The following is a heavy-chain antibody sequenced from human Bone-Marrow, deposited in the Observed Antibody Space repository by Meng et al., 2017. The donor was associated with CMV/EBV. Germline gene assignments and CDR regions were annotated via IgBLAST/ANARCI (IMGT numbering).Heavy chain of an antibody. Sequence: GESLKISCAASGFTFSSYEMNWVRQAPGKGMEWVSYISSNGSTIYYADSVKGRFTISRDNAKNALYLQWDSLSAEHRAVIYWARGGFFDILPGYVRGVGLLDVWGQGTAVTVSS. CDR3: ARGGFFDILPGYVRGVGLLDV. CDR2: ISSNGSTI. D-gene: IGHD3-9*01. V-gene: IGHV3-48*03. J-gene: IGHJ6*02. CDR1: GFTFSSYE.